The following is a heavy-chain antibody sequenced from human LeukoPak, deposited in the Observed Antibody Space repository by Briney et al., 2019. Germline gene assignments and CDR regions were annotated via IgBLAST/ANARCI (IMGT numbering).Heavy chain of an antibody. CDR2: INPNSGGT. CDR3: ASIGPYYYDSSGSLDAFDI. J-gene: IGHJ3*02. V-gene: IGHV1-2*02. CDR1: GYTFTGYY. D-gene: IGHD3-22*01. Sequence: ASVKVSCKASGYTFTGYYMHWVRQAPRQGLEWMGWINPNSGGTNYAQKFQGRATMTSDTSISTAYMELSRLRSDDTAVYYCASIGPYYYDSSGSLDAFDIWGQGTMVTVSS.